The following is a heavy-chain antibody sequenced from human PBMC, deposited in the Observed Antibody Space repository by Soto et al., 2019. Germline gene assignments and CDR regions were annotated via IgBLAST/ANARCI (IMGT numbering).Heavy chain of an antibody. D-gene: IGHD1-26*01. CDR3: AKDREWELLHVIDY. CDR1: GFTFSSYG. Sequence: QVQLVESGGGVVQPGRSLRLSCAASGFTFSSYGMHWVRQAPGKGLEWVAVISYDGSNKYYADSVKGRFTISRDNSKNTLDLQMNSLRAEDTAVYYWAKDREWELLHVIDYWGQGTLVTVSS. CDR2: ISYDGSNK. J-gene: IGHJ4*02. V-gene: IGHV3-30*18.